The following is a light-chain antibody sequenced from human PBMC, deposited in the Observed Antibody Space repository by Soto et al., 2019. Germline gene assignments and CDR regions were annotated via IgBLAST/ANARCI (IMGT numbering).Light chain of an antibody. Sequence: QSVLTQPASVSGSPGQSITISCTGTSTDVGRYNYVSWYQQHPGKAPKLMVYDVSNRPSWVSNRFSGSKSGITASLTISGLQAEYEADYYCTSYTSDSTYVFGTGTKVTVL. V-gene: IGLV2-14*01. CDR3: TSYTSDSTYV. CDR2: DVS. CDR1: STDVGRYNY. J-gene: IGLJ1*01.